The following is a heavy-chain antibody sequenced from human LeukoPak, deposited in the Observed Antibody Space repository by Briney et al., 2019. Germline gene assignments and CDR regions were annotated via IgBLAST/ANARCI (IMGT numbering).Heavy chain of an antibody. CDR1: GFTFSTYG. CDR3: VTGNPKSFDY. J-gene: IGHJ4*02. Sequence: PGRSLRLSCAASGFTFSTYGVHWIRQAPGKGLEWVAVISYDGSNKYYADSVKGRFTISRDNSKNTLYLQMNSLRAEDTAVYYCVTGNPKSFDYWGQGTLVTVSS. V-gene: IGHV3-30*03. CDR2: ISYDGSNK. D-gene: IGHD4-23*01.